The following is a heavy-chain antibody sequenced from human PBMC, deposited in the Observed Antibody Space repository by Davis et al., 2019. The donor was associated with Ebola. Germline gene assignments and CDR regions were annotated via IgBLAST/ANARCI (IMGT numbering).Heavy chain of an antibody. CDR1: GFTFSSYG. D-gene: IGHD3-10*01. Sequence: PGGSLRLSCAASGFTFSSYGMHWVRQAPGKGLEWVAVISYDGSNKYYADSVKGRFTISRDNSKNTLYLQMNSLRAEDTAVYYCAKDLMVRGAIEYFQHWGQGTLVTVSS. J-gene: IGHJ1*01. V-gene: IGHV3-30*18. CDR2: ISYDGSNK. CDR3: AKDLMVRGAIEYFQH.